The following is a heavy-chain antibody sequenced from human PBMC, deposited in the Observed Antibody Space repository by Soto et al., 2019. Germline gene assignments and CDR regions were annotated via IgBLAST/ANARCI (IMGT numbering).Heavy chain of an antibody. J-gene: IGHJ4*02. D-gene: IGHD2-21*01. V-gene: IGHV3-74*01. CDR2: INADGSET. CDR1: GFTFSSNW. CDR3: ARDGEGF. Sequence: GGSLRLSCAASGFTFSSNWMHWARRVPGRGLVWVSRINADGSETNYEDSVEGRFTISRDNPKNTLYLQMNSLRAEDTAVYYCARDGEGFWGQGTLVTVSS.